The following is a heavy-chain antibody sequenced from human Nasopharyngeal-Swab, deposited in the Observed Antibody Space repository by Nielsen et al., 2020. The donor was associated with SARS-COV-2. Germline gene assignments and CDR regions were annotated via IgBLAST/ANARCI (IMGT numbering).Heavy chain of an antibody. CDR3: ARVPPRYCSSTSCYTTPGDY. J-gene: IGHJ4*02. CDR2: IYHSGST. Sequence: GSLRLSCAVSGGSISSSNWWSWVRQPPGTGLEWIGEIYHSGSTNYNPSLKSRVTISVDKSKNQFSLKLSSVTAADTAVYYCARVPPRYCSSTSCYTTPGDYWGQGTLVTVSS. D-gene: IGHD2-2*02. V-gene: IGHV4-4*02. CDR1: GGSISSSNW.